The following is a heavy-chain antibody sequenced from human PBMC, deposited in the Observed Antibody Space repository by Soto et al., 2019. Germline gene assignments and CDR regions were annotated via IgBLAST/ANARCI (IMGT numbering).Heavy chain of an antibody. CDR1: GGSISSHH. CDR3: ARGGASSIWLDY. CDR2: IHDSGST. V-gene: IGHV4-59*11. Sequence: QVQLQESGPGLVKPSETLSLTCTVSGGSISSHHWSWIRQPPGKGPECIGSIHDSGSTTHNPSLKSRVTISVDTSKNQFSLSMTSVTAADTAVYYCARGGASSIWLDYWGQGILVTVSS. D-gene: IGHD6-13*01. J-gene: IGHJ4*02.